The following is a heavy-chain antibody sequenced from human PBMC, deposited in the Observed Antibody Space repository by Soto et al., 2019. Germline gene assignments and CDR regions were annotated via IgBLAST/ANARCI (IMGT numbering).Heavy chain of an antibody. CDR3: AKLYNWNYERYFDL. CDR2: ISGSGGST. V-gene: IGHV3-23*01. CDR1: GFTFSSYA. J-gene: IGHJ2*01. D-gene: IGHD1-7*01. Sequence: PGGSLRLSCAASGFTFSSYAMIWVRQAPGKGLEWVSAISGSGGSTYYADSVKGRFTISRDNSKNTLYLQMNSLRAEDTAVYYCAKLYNWNYERYFDLWGRGTLVTVSS.